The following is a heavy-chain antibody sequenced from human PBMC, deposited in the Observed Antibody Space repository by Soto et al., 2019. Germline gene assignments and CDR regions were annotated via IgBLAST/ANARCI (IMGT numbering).Heavy chain of an antibody. CDR1: GFTFSSYS. Sequence: EVQLVESGGGLVEPGGSLRLSCAASGFTFSSYSMNWVRQAPGKGLEWVSSISSSSSYIYYADSVKGRFTISRDNAKNSLYLQMNSLRAEDTAVYYCARCPGIAAAGTVGYAFDIWGQGTMVTVSS. J-gene: IGHJ3*02. V-gene: IGHV3-21*01. CDR3: ARCPGIAAAGTVGYAFDI. CDR2: ISSSSSYI. D-gene: IGHD6-13*01.